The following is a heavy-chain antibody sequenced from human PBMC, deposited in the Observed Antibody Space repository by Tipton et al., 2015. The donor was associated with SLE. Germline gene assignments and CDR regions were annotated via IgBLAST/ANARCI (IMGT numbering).Heavy chain of an antibody. J-gene: IGHJ5*02. Sequence: TLSLTCTVSGGSIDSGTYYWSWIRQPAGKGLEWIGRIYTSGRTSYNPSLQSRVSLSVDTSKNQFSLRLNSVTAADTAVYYCARQTRYYTAWFDPWGQGTLVTVSS. CDR2: IYTSGRT. V-gene: IGHV4-61*02. CDR1: GGSIDSGTYY. CDR3: ARQTRYYTAWFDP. D-gene: IGHD3/OR15-3a*01.